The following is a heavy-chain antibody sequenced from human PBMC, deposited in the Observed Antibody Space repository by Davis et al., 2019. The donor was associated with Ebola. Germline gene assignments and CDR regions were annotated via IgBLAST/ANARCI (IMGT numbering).Heavy chain of an antibody. Sequence: SRKASGGTFSSYAMSWLRQAPGKGLAGVSAISGSGGSTYYADSVKGRFTISRDNSKHTLYLQMNSLRAEDTAVYYCANDLYYYDSSGYYASGSLSNDYWGQGTLVTVSS. J-gene: IGHJ4*02. CDR2: ISGSGGST. CDR3: ANDLYYYDSSGYYASGSLSNDY. CDR1: GGTFSSYA. D-gene: IGHD3-22*01. V-gene: IGHV3-23*01.